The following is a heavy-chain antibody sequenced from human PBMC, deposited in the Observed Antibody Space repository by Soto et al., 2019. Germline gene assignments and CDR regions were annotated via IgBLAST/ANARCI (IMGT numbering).Heavy chain of an antibody. CDR3: ARDLAVGLVDY. CDR2: ISGYNGNT. Sequence: EASVKVSCKASGYTFTNYGFSWVRQAPGQGLEWMGWISGYNGNTKYAEKFQGRVTMTTDTSTSTAYMEVRSLRSDDTAVHYCARDLAVGLVDYWGQGTLVTVSS. D-gene: IGHD6-19*01. J-gene: IGHJ4*02. V-gene: IGHV1-18*01. CDR1: GYTFTNYG.